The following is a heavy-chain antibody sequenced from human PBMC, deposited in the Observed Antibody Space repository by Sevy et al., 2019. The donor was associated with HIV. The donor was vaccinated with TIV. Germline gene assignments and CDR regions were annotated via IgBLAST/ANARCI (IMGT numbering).Heavy chain of an antibody. Sequence: ASVKVSCKVSGDSLTKLIIHWVRQVPTEGLEWMGGFDPEDGETIYAPKFQGRVIVTEDTSAHTAYMELSSLRSEDTAVDYCTTDAREWLQRAIHYFYGLNVWGQGTTVTVSS. CDR1: GDSLTKLI. V-gene: IGHV1-24*01. CDR2: FDPEDGET. D-gene: IGHD5-12*01. CDR3: TTDAREWLQRAIHYFYGLNV. J-gene: IGHJ6*02.